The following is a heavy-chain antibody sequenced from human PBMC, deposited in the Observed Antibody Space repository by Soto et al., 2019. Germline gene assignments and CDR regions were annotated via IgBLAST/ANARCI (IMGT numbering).Heavy chain of an antibody. CDR2: IIPIFGTA. V-gene: IGHV1-69*13. J-gene: IGHJ6*02. D-gene: IGHD3-3*01. CDR3: ARDDFWSGYYIGFVYSYYYGMDV. CDR1: GGTFSSYA. Sequence: SVKVSCKASGGTFSSYAISWVRQAPGQGLEWMGGIIPIFGTANYAQKFQGRVTSTADESTSTAYMELSSLRSEDTAVYYCARDDFWSGYYIGFVYSYYYGMDVWGQGTTVTVSS.